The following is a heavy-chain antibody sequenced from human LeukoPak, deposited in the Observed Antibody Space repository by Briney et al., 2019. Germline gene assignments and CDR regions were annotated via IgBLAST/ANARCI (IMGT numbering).Heavy chain of an antibody. J-gene: IGHJ4*02. CDR2: ISYDGSNK. V-gene: IGHV3-30-3*01. D-gene: IGHD3-22*01. CDR3: ARVSTMIVVVRIEYYFDY. CDR1: GFTFSSYA. Sequence: PGRSLRLPCAASGFTFSSYAMHWVRQAPGKGLEWVAVISYDGSNKYYADSVKGRFTISRDNSKNTLYLQMNSLRAEDTAVYYCARVSTMIVVVRIEYYFDYWGQGTLVTVSS.